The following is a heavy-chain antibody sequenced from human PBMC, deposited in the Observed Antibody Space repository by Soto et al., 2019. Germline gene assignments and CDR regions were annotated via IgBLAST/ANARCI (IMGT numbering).Heavy chain of an antibody. D-gene: IGHD3-10*01. J-gene: IGHJ3*02. CDR1: GGSISSGGYS. V-gene: IGHV4-30-2*01. CDR3: AREGSSRGDAFDI. Sequence: LQLQESGSGLVKPSQTLSLTCAVSGGSISSGGYSWSWIRQPPGKGLEWIGYIYHSGSTYYNPSLKSRVTISVDRSKNQFSLKLSSVTAADTAVYYCAREGSSRGDAFDIWGQGTMVTVSS. CDR2: IYHSGST.